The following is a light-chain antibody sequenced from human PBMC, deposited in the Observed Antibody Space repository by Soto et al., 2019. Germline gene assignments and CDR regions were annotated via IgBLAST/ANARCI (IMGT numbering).Light chain of an antibody. CDR3: FSYAGDSTGV. J-gene: IGLJ3*02. V-gene: IGLV2-23*02. CDR1: RSDIGSYNS. CDR2: EVT. Sequence: QSALTQPASVSGSPGQSITISCTGTRSDIGSYNSIAWYQQYSGKAPTVIIFEVTKRPSGISDRFSGSKSGSTASLTISGLQAEDEADYFCFSYAGDSTGVFGGGTKVTVL.